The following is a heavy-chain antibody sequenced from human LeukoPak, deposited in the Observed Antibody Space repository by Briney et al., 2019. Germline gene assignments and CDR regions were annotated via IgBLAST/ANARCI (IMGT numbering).Heavy chain of an antibody. D-gene: IGHD2-21*01. CDR1: GGSFSGYY. V-gene: IGHV4-34*01. Sequence: SETLSLTCAVYGGSFSGYYWSWIRQPPGKGLEWIGEINHSGSTNYNPSLKSRVTISVDTSKNQFSLKLSSVTAADTAVYYCARTLHIVDNPTYYMDVWGKGTTVTVSS. CDR3: ARTLHIVDNPTYYMDV. J-gene: IGHJ6*03. CDR2: INHSGST.